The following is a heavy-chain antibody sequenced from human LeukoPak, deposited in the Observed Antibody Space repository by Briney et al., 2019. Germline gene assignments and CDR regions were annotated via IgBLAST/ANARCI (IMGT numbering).Heavy chain of an antibody. CDR3: KTQPSGSIAAAGQTDY. V-gene: IGHV3-30*03. Sequence: GGSLRLSCAASGFTFSSYGMHWVRQAPGKGLEWVAVVSYDGSNKYYADPVKGRFTISRDNSKNTLYLQMNSLRAEDTAVYYCKTQPSGSIAAAGQTDYWGQGTLVTVSS. J-gene: IGHJ4*02. CDR1: GFTFSSYG. D-gene: IGHD6-13*01. CDR2: VSYDGSNK.